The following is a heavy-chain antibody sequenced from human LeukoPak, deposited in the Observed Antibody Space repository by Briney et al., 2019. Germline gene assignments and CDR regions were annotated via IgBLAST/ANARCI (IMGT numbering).Heavy chain of an antibody. J-gene: IGHJ3*02. Sequence: PSETLSLTCTVSGGSISSYYWSWIRQPAGKGLEWIGRIYTSGSTNYNPSLKSRVAMSVDTSKNQFSLKRSSVTAADTAVYYCASRITYGAFDIWGQGTMVTVSS. D-gene: IGHD3-10*01. CDR2: IYTSGST. CDR1: GGSISSYY. CDR3: ASRITYGAFDI. V-gene: IGHV4-4*07.